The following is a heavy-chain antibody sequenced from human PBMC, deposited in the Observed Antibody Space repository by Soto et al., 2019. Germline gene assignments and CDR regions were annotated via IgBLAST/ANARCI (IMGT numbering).Heavy chain of an antibody. CDR1: GFTFSDYY. J-gene: IGHJ5*02. V-gene: IGHV3-11*01. CDR3: ARDAITGTTSWFDP. CDR2: ISSSGSTI. Sequence: GGSLRLSCAASGFTFSDYYMSWIRQAPGKGLEWVSYISSSGSTIYYADSVKGRFTISRDNAKNSLYLQMNSLRAEDTAVYYCARDAITGTTSWFDPWGQGTLVTVSS. D-gene: IGHD1-7*01.